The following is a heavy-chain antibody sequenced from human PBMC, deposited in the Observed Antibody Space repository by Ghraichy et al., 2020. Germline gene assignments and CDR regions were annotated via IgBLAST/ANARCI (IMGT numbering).Heavy chain of an antibody. CDR1: GASVSNDY. CDR3: ARHLNGGTYPLDP. Sequence: SETLSLTCTVSGASVSNDYWSWFRQPPGKGLEWLAFVSNNGRTMYNPSLQSRATISLDTAKNQFSLKVTSVTAADTAVYYCARHLNGGTYPLDPWGQGTLVAVSS. J-gene: IGHJ5*02. D-gene: IGHD4/OR15-4a*01. CDR2: VSNNGRT. V-gene: IGHV4-59*02.